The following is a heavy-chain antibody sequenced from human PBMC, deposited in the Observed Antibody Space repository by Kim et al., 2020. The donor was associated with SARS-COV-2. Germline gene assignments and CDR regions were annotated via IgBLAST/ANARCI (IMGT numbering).Heavy chain of an antibody. J-gene: IGHJ2*01. D-gene: IGHD7-27*01. CDR2: ITGGDSK. CDR3: AKDKISGDGYWYFDA. Sequence: GGSLRLSCAASGFSFSSYAMAWVRQAPGKGLECVSGITGGDSKYYADSVKGRFSIYRDNSKKTVYLYMNSLRVEDTAVYYCAKDKISGDGYWYFDAWGRGTLVTVSS. V-gene: IGHV3-23*01. CDR1: GFSFSSYA.